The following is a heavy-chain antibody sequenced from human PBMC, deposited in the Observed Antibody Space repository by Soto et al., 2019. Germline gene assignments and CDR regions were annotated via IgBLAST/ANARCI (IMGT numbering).Heavy chain of an antibody. D-gene: IGHD3-10*01. J-gene: IGHJ4*02. CDR3: AREVQVHTPAFVY. Sequence: QVQLVQSGAEMKKPGSSVKVSCQSSGGTFNTYAMNWVRQAPGQGPEWMGDISPMFGAANYAPRFHGRVTIPADESTGTSYMQLSSETSEDTALYFCAREVQVHTPAFVYWGQGTLVTVSS. V-gene: IGHV1-69*19. CDR1: GGTFNTYA. CDR2: ISPMFGAA.